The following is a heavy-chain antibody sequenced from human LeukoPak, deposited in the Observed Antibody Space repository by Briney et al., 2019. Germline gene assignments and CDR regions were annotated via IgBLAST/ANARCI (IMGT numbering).Heavy chain of an antibody. V-gene: IGHV3-74*01. CDR1: GFTFGSYW. CDR3: ARDEKIVGASGQDY. CDR2: INTDGGDT. D-gene: IGHD1-26*01. Sequence: GGSLRLSCAASGFTFGSYWMHWVLQAPGKGLVWVSRINTDGGDTIYADSVKGRFTISRDNAKNTLFLQMNSLRAEDTAVYYCARDEKIVGASGQDYWGQGTRVTVSS. J-gene: IGHJ4*02.